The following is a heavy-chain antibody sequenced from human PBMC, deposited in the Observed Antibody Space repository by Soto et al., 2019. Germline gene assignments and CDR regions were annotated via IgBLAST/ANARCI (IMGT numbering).Heavy chain of an antibody. CDR3: ARRSAYSDYDLEH. CDR2: VSGTGGSA. V-gene: IGHV3-23*01. CDR1: GFTFSSYA. D-gene: IGHD4-17*01. J-gene: IGHJ1*01. Sequence: EVQLLESGGGLVRPGGSLRLSCAASGFTFSSYAMTWVRQAPGKGLEWVSGVSGTGGSAYYADSVKGRFTISRDNSTNTQYHHMNTLRAEDTAVYYCARRSAYSDYDLEHWGQGTLV.